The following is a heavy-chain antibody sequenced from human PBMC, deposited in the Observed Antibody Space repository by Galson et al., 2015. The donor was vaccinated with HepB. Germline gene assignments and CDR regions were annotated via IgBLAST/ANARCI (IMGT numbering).Heavy chain of an antibody. J-gene: IGHJ4*02. CDR1: GFTFRSNA. V-gene: IGHV3-30-3*02. D-gene: IGHD5-24*01. CDR2: ISYDGLNK. Sequence: SLSLSCAASGFTFRSNAMHWVRQAQGKGLEWVALISYDGLNKYYADSLKGRFTISRDKSKNTLFLQMNNMRGEDTALYYCASLETRGMTTMPFDYWGQGTLVTVSS. CDR3: ASLETRGMTTMPFDY.